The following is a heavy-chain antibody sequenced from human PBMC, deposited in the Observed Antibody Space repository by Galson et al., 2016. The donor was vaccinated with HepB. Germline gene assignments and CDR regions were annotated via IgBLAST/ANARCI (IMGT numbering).Heavy chain of an antibody. CDR3: ARDSSEAFDY. D-gene: IGHD2-21*02. V-gene: IGHV3-23*01. Sequence: SLRLSCAASGFTFSNYAMNWVRQAPGKGLEWVSGISGGGEGTYYADSVKGRFTISRDNPKNTLYLQVNSLRAEDTAIYYCARDSSEAFDYWGQGTLVTVSS. CDR1: GFTFSNYA. J-gene: IGHJ4*02. CDR2: ISGGGEGT.